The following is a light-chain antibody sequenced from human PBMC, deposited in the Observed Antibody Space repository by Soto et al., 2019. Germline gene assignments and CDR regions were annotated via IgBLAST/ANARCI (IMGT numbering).Light chain of an antibody. CDR3: CAYVGSYTWV. CDR1: SSDIGGYNY. J-gene: IGLJ3*02. CDR2: DVN. Sequence: QSALTQPRSVSGSPGQSVTISCTGASSDIGGYNYVSWYQQHPGKAPKLMIYDVNKRPSGVPDRFSGSKSGNTASLTISGHQAEDEADYYCCAYVGSYTWVFGGGTKVTVL. V-gene: IGLV2-11*01.